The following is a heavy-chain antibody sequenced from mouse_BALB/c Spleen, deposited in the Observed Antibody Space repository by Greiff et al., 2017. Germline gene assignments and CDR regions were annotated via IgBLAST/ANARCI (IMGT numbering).Heavy chain of an antibody. V-gene: IGHV1-9*01. D-gene: IGHD2-14*01. CDR3: ARRGRYGAMGY. CDR1: GYTFSSYW. CDR2: ILPGSGST. Sequence: QVQLQQSGAELMKPGASVKISCKATGYTFSSYWIEWVKQRPGHGLEWIGEILPGSGSTNYNEKFKGKATFTADTSSNTAYMQLSSLTSEDSAVYYCARRGRYGAMGYWGQGTSVTVSS. J-gene: IGHJ4*01.